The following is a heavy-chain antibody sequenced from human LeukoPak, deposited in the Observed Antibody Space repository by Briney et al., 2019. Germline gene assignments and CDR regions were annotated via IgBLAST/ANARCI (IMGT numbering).Heavy chain of an antibody. D-gene: IGHD6-19*01. CDR3: ASARSGWPYSPFDY. CDR1: GYSFTDYY. CDR2: INPNSGGT. J-gene: IGHJ4*02. V-gene: IGHV1-2*02. Sequence: ASVKVSCKASGYSFTDYYMHWVRQAPGQGLEWMGWINPNSGGTNYAQKFQGRVTMTRDTSISTAYMELSRLRSDDTAVYYCASARSGWPYSPFDYWGQGTLVTVSS.